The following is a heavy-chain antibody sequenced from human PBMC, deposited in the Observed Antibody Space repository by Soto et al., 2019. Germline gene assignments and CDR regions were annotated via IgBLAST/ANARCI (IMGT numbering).Heavy chain of an antibody. CDR3: AREQAFRVSYAFDI. J-gene: IGHJ3*02. CDR1: GGTFSSYA. CDR2: IIPIFGIA. Sequence: ASVKVSCKASGGTFSSYAISWVRQAPGQGLEWMGRIIPIFGIANYAQKFQGSVTITADKSTSPAYMELSSLRSEDTAVYYCAREQAFRVSYAFDIWGQGTMVTVSS. V-gene: IGHV1-69*04.